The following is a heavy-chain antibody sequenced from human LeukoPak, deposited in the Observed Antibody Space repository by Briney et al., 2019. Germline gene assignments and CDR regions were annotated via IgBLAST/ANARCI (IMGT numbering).Heavy chain of an antibody. Sequence: SVKVSCKASGGTFSSYAISWVRQAPGQGLEWMGGIIPIFGTANYAQKFQGRVTITADESTSTAYMELSSLRSEDTAVYYCARDPYRYCSSTSCYFDYWGQGTLVTVSS. CDR3: ARDPYRYCSSTSCYFDY. CDR2: IIPIFGTA. D-gene: IGHD2-2*01. J-gene: IGHJ4*02. CDR1: GGTFSSYA. V-gene: IGHV1-69*13.